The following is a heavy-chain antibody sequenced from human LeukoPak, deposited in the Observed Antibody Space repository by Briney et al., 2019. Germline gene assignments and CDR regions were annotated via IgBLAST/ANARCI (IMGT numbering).Heavy chain of an antibody. V-gene: IGHV4-39*07. CDR2: IYYSGST. D-gene: IGHD5-24*01. CDR3: ARDPEIPLYYFDY. CDR1: GGSISSSSYY. Sequence: SETLSLTCIASGGSISSSSYYWGWIRQPPGKGLEWIGSIYYSGSTYYNPSLKSRVTISVDTSKNQFSLKLSSVTAADTAVYYCARDPEIPLYYFDYWGQGTLVTVSS. J-gene: IGHJ4*02.